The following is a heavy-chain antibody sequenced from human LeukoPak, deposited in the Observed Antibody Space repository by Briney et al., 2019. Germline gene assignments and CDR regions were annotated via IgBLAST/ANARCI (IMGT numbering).Heavy chain of an antibody. CDR2: INLSGGST. CDR3: ATSGRRQYGMDV. CDR1: GYTFTSYY. D-gene: IGHD6-25*01. Sequence: GASVKVSCKASGYTFTSYYMHWVRQAPGQGREWMGIINLSGGSTSYAQKFQGRVTMTRDTSTSTVYMELSSLRSEDTAVYYCATSGRRQYGMDVWDQGTTVTVPS. J-gene: IGHJ6*02. V-gene: IGHV1-46*01.